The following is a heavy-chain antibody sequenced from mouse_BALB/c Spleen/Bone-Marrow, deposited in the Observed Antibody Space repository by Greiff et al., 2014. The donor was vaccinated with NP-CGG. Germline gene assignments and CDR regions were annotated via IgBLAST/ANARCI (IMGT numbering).Heavy chain of an antibody. D-gene: IGHD1-1*01. CDR2: IPPGSGTT. CDR3: ARGSYYYGSSSPWGAY. V-gene: IGHV1S41*01. Sequence: DLVKPGASVKLSCEASGYTFTSYWINWIKQRPGQGLEWIGRIPPGSGTTYYNEMFKGKATLTVDTYSTTAYIQLSSLSSEDSAVYLCARGSYYYGSSSPWGAYWGQGTLVTVSA. CDR1: GYTFTSYW. J-gene: IGHJ3*01.